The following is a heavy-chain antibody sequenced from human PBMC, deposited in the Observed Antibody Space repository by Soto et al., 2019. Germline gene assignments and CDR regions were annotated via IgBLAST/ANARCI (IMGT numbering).Heavy chain of an antibody. J-gene: IGHJ3*02. CDR1: GFTFSNYA. CDR3: VKPIGAEDVFDI. Sequence: EVQLVESGGGSVQPGGSLRLSCSASGFTFSNYAMHWVRQAPGKGLECISTMSSNGGTTYYVDSVKARFTISRDNSKNTLYLQMTRLRAEDTAVYYSVKPIGAEDVFDIWGEGTVVTVSS. D-gene: IGHD3-22*01. V-gene: IGHV3-64D*06. CDR2: MSSNGGTT.